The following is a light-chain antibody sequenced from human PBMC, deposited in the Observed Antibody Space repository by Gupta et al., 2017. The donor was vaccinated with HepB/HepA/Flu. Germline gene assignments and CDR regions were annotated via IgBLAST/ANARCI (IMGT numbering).Light chain of an antibody. Sequence: DIQLTQSPSFLSASVGDRVTITCRASQGISSYLAWYQQKPGKAPNLLIYAASTLQSGVPSRFSGSGSATEFTLTISSLQPEDFATYYCQQLNRYPFTFGGGTKVEIK. V-gene: IGKV1-9*01. CDR3: QQLNRYPFT. CDR1: QGISSY. J-gene: IGKJ4*01. CDR2: AAS.